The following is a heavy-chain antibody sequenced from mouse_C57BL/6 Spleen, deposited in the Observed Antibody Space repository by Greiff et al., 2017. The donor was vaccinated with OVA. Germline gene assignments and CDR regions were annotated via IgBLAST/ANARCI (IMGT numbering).Heavy chain of an antibody. V-gene: IGHV2-9-1*01. Sequence: VQLQQSGPGLVAPSQSLSITCTVSGFSLTSYAISWVRQPPGKGLEWLGVIWNGGGTNYNSAIKSRLSISKDNSKSQVFLKMNSLQTDDTARYYCARNYYGYWYFDVWGTGTTVTVSS. CDR1: GFSLTSYA. D-gene: IGHD1-1*01. CDR2: IWNGGGT. CDR3: ARNYYGYWYFDV. J-gene: IGHJ1*03.